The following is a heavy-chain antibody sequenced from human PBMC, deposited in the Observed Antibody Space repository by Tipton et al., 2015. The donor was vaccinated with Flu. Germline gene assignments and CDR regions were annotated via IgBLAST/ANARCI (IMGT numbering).Heavy chain of an antibody. CDR3: ARDQGFGDGLTYDYYAMDV. J-gene: IGHJ6*02. CDR1: GFTFSDYV. V-gene: IGHV3-30-3*01. CDR2: ISFDGSKK. Sequence: SLRLSCAASGFTFSDYVMHWVRQAPGKGLEWVADISFDGSKKYYVDSLKGRFTISRDNPKNTLFLQMNSLRPEDTAVYYCARDQGFGDGLTYDYYAMDVWGQGTTVTVSS. D-gene: IGHD3-10*01.